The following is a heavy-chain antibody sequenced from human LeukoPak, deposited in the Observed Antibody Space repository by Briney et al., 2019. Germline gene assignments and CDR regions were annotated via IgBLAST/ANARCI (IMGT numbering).Heavy chain of an antibody. J-gene: IGHJ4*02. CDR2: ISSSSAIT. CDR3: ARGHWFLEY. Sequence: PGGSLRLSCAASGFTFSSYTMNWVRQAPGKGLEWVSDISSSSAITYYADSVKGRFTISRDNAKNSLYLQMNSLRAEDTAVYYCARGHWFLEYWGQGTLVTVSS. V-gene: IGHV3-48*04. D-gene: IGHD3-9*01. CDR1: GFTFSSYT.